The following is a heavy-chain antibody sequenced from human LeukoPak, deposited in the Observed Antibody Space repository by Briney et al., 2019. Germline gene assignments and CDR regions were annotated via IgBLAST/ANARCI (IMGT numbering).Heavy chain of an antibody. J-gene: IGHJ4*02. D-gene: IGHD6-13*01. CDR3: ARQGSAAGRVDY. V-gene: IGHV4-59*08. CDR2: IYYSGST. Sequence: PSETLSLTCTVSGGSISGYYWSWIRQPPGKGLEWIGYIYYSGSTNYSPSLKSRVTISVDTSKNQFSLKLSSVTAADTAVYYCARQGSAAGRVDYWGRGILATVSS. CDR1: GGSISGYY.